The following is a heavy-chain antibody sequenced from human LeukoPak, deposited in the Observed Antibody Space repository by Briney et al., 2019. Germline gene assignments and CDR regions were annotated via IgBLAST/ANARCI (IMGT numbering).Heavy chain of an antibody. CDR1: GLTLSNHW. D-gene: IGHD1-26*01. J-gene: IGHJ3*02. Sequence: GGSLRLSWAAPGLTLSNHWMHWVRQAPGKGLEWVSAISGSGGSTYYADSVKGRFTISRDNSKNTLYLQMNSLRAEDTAVYYCVYTPTVAFAFDIWGQGTMVTVSS. V-gene: IGHV3-23*01. CDR3: VYTPTVAFAFDI. CDR2: ISGSGGST.